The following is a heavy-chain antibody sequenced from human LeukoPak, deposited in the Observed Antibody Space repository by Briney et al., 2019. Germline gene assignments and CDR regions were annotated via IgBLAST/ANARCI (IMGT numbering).Heavy chain of an antibody. V-gene: IGHV3-7*01. Sequence: GGSLRLSCAASGFTFSSYAMSWVRQAPGKGLEWVANIKQDGSEKYYVDSVKGRFTISRDNAKNSLYLQMNSLRAEDTAVYYCARGPFGELLLSWFDPWGQGTLVTVSS. CDR1: GFTFSSYA. CDR3: ARGPFGELLLSWFDP. D-gene: IGHD3-10*01. J-gene: IGHJ5*02. CDR2: IKQDGSEK.